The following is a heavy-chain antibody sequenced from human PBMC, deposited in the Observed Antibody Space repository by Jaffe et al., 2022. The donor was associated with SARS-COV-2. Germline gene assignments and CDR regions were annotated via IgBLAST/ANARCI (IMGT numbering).Heavy chain of an antibody. J-gene: IGHJ2*01. CDR1: GFTFDDYA. CDR3: AKDLWDIVVVPAASLYWYFDL. D-gene: IGHD2-2*01. CDR2: ISWNSGSI. Sequence: EVQLVESGGGLVQPGRSLRLSCAASGFTFDDYAMHWVRQAPGKGLEWVSGISWNSGSIGYADSVKGRFTISRDNAKNSLYLQMNSLRAEDTALYYCAKDLWDIVVVPAASLYWYFDLWGRGTLVTVSS. V-gene: IGHV3-9*01.